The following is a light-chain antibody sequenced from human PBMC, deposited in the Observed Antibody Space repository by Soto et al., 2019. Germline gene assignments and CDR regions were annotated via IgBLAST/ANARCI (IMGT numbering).Light chain of an antibody. CDR3: QSHDSSNVV. J-gene: IGLJ2*01. V-gene: IGLV6-57*02. CDR2: EDN. Sequence: NFMLTQPHSVSESPGKTVTISCTGSSGSIASNYVQWYQQRSGSAPTTVIYEDNKRPSGVPDRFSGSIDRSSNSASLMISGLKTEDEADYYCQSHDSSNVVFGGGTKLTVL. CDR1: SGSIASNY.